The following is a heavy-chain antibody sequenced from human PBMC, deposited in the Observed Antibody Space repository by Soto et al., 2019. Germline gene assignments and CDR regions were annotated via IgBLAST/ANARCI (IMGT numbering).Heavy chain of an antibody. V-gene: IGHV3-21*01. J-gene: IGHJ4*02. D-gene: IGHD4-4*01. CDR2: ISSSSSYI. CDR3: AREDYSNFDY. Sequence: GGSLRLSCAASGFTFSIYSMNWVRQAPGKGLEWVSSISSSSSYIYSADSVKGRFTISRDNAKNSLYLQMNSLRAEDTAVYYCAREDYSNFDYWGQGTLVTVS. CDR1: GFTFSIYS.